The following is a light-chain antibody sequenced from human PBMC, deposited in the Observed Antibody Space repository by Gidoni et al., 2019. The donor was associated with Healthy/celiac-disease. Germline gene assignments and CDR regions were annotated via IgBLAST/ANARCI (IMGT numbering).Light chain of an antibody. V-gene: IGKV3-20*01. Sequence: EIVLTQSPGTLSLSPGERATLSCRASQSVSSSYLAWYQPKPGQAPRLLIYGASRRATGIPDRFSGSGSGTDFTLTISRLEPEDFAVYYCQQYGSSPRTFGQGTKVEIK. CDR3: QQYGSSPRT. J-gene: IGKJ1*01. CDR2: GAS. CDR1: QSVSSSY.